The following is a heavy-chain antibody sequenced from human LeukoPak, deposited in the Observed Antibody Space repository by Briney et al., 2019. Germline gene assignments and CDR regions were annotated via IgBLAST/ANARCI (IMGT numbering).Heavy chain of an antibody. J-gene: IGHJ3*02. CDR1: GFTFSSYW. D-gene: IGHD5-12*01. CDR3: ARADIVATTTDAFDI. Sequence: GGSLRLSCAASGFTFSSYWMSWGRQAPGKGVEWVANIKQDGSEKYYVDSVKGRFTISRDNAKNSLYLQMNSLRAEDTAVYYCARADIVATTTDAFDIWGQGTMVTVSS. V-gene: IGHV3-7*03. CDR2: IKQDGSEK.